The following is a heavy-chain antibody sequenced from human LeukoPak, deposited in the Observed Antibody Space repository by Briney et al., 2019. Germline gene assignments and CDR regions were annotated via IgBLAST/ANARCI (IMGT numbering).Heavy chain of an antibody. V-gene: IGHV3-30-3*01. J-gene: IGHJ4*02. CDR1: GFTFSSYA. CDR2: ISYEGSTK. Sequence: GRSLRLSCAASGFTFSSYAIHWVRQAPGKGLEWVAVISYEGSTKYYADSVKGRFTISRDNSKNTLYLQMSSLRPEDTAVYYCARDLRPLSGDWHAGDYWGQGTLVIVSS. CDR3: ARDLRPLSGDWHAGDY. D-gene: IGHD2-21*02.